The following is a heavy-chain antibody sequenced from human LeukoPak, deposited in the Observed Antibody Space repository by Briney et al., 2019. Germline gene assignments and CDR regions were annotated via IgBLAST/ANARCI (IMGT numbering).Heavy chain of an antibody. Sequence: GESLKISYKGSGYSFTSYWIGWVRQMPGKGLEWMGIIYPGDSDTRYSPSFQGQVTISADKSISTAYLQWSSLKASDTAMYYCAGRGYSYGWDSDYWGQGTLVTVSS. J-gene: IGHJ4*02. CDR1: GYSFTSYW. V-gene: IGHV5-51*01. CDR2: IYPGDSDT. D-gene: IGHD5-18*01. CDR3: AGRGYSYGWDSDY.